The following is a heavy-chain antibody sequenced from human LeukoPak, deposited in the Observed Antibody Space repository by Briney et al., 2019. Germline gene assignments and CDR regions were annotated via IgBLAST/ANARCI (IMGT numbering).Heavy chain of an antibody. CDR2: INPSGGST. CDR3: ARDHGPQYYDILTCYLFDY. J-gene: IGHJ4*02. V-gene: IGHV1-46*01. D-gene: IGHD3-9*01. CDR1: GYTFTSYY. Sequence: GASVKVSCKASGYTFTSYYMHWVRQAPGQGLEWMGIINPSGGSTSYAQKFQGRVTMTRDTSTSTVYMELSSLRSEDTAVYYCARDHGPQYYDILTCYLFDYWGQGTLVTVSS.